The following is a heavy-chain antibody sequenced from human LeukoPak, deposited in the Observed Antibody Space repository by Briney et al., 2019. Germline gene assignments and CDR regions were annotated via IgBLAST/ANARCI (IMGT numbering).Heavy chain of an antibody. J-gene: IGHJ4*02. D-gene: IGHD6-13*01. Sequence: PGGSLRLSCAASGFTFSSYGMHWVRQAPGKGLEWVAVISYDGSNKYYADSVKGRFTISRDNSKNTLYLQMNSLRAEDTAVYYCAKAGSSAFLFDYWGQGTLVTVSS. CDR1: GFTFSSYG. CDR3: AKAGSSAFLFDY. CDR2: ISYDGSNK. V-gene: IGHV3-30*18.